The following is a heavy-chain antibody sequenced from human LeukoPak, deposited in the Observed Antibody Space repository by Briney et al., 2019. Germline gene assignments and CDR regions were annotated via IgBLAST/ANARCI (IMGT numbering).Heavy chain of an antibody. CDR1: GFTFSSYW. CDR3: ASAYYSDTRGLDY. V-gene: IGHV3-74*01. D-gene: IGHD3-22*01. J-gene: IGHJ4*02. Sequence: GGSLRLSCAASGFTFSSYWMHWVRQAPGKGLVWVSRINSDGGSTSYADSVKGRFTISRDNAKNTLYLQMNSLRAEDTAVYYCASAYYSDTRGLDYWGQGTLVTVSS. CDR2: INSDGGST.